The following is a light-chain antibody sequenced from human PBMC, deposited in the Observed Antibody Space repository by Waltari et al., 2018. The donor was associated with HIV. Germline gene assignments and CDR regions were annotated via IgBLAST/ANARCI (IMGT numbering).Light chain of an antibody. Sequence: QSVLTQPPSASGTPGQRVTISCSGSSSNIGSNAVNWYQQVPGTAPKLLIYCDNQRPSGVPDRFSGSKSGTSASLAISGLQSEDEANYYCAAWDDSLNGPLFGGGTKLTVL. J-gene: IGLJ3*02. CDR1: SSNIGSNA. CDR3: AAWDDSLNGPL. CDR2: CDN. V-gene: IGLV1-44*01.